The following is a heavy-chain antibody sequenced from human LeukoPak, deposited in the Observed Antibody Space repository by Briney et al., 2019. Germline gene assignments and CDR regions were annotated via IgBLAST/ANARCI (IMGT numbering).Heavy chain of an antibody. CDR3: AKAPTAGNSYYGMDV. D-gene: IGHD6-13*01. Sequence: PGGSLRLSCAASGFTFSSYAMSWVRQAPGKGLEWVSAISGSGGSTYYADSVKGRFTISRDNSKNTLYLQMNSLRAEGTAVYYCAKAPTAGNSYYGMDVWGQGTTVTVSS. CDR2: ISGSGGST. CDR1: GFTFSSYA. V-gene: IGHV3-23*01. J-gene: IGHJ6*02.